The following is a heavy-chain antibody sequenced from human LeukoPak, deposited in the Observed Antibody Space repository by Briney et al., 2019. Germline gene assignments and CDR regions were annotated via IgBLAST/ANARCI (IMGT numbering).Heavy chain of an antibody. V-gene: IGHV1-3*01. J-gene: IGHJ6*04. D-gene: IGHD3-9*01. CDR1: GYTFTSYA. CDR2: INAGNGDT. CDR3: ARERYFDWLDYYYGMDV. Sequence: ASVKVSCKASGYTFTSYAMHWVRQAPGQRLEWMGWINAGNGDTKYSQKFQGRVTITRDTSASTAYMELSSLRSEDTAVYYCARERYFDWLDYYYGMDVWGKGTTVTVSS.